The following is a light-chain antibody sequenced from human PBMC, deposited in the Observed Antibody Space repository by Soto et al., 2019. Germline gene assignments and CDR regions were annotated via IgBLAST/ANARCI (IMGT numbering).Light chain of an antibody. CDR2: GVS. CDR1: QSVRSDY. Sequence: EIVLTQSPDTLSLSPWQRATLSCRASQSVRSDYFAWYQQKPGQAPRVIIFGVSTRATGVPDRFSGSGSGTDFTLTISRLEPEDFALYYCQQYGNSPLTFGGGTKVEIK. V-gene: IGKV3-20*01. CDR3: QQYGNSPLT. J-gene: IGKJ4*01.